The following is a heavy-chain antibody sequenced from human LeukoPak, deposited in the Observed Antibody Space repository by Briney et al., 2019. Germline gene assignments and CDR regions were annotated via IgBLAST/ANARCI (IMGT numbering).Heavy chain of an antibody. CDR3: AREMDAHPRIVV. CDR1: GGSISSGGYR. D-gene: IGHD2-21*01. J-gene: IGHJ4*02. Sequence: SQTLSLTCAVYGGSISSGGYRWTWIRQHPGKGLEWIGYINYSGSTYYNPSLKSRVIISVDTSKNQFSLNLNSVTAADTAVYYCAREMDAHPRIVVWGQGTLVTVSS. CDR2: INYSGST. V-gene: IGHV4-31*11.